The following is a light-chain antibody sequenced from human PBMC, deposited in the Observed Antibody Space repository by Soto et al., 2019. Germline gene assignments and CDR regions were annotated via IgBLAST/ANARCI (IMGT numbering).Light chain of an antibody. CDR3: QQCNATPLT. CDR2: GAK. J-gene: IGKJ5*01. CDR1: QAISNY. Sequence: DIHMTQSPSFLSASVLDIVTITFLASQAISNYLNWYQQKPGKAPNLLIFGAKTLQSGVPSRFSGSGYGTDFTLTITTLQPEDVGIYYCQQCNATPLTFGQGTRLEIK. V-gene: IGKV1-39*01.